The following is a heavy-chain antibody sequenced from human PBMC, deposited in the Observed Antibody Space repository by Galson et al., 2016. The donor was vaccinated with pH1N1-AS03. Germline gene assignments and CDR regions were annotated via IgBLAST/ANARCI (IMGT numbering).Heavy chain of an antibody. CDR1: RFTFKSYW. J-gene: IGHJ6*03. V-gene: IGHV3-7*03. D-gene: IGHD2-21*02. CDR3: ARESTGTEHIVVVTGRYGYYYMDV. Sequence: SLRLSCAASRFTFKSYWVSWVRQAPGKGLEWVANINQDENEKYCVDSVKGRFTISRDNAKNSLYLEMNSLRAEDTALYYCARESTGTEHIVVVTGRYGYYYMDVWGKGTTVTVSS. CDR2: INQDENEK.